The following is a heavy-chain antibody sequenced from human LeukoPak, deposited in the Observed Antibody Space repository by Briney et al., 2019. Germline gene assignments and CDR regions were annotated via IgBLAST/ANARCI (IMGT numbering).Heavy chain of an antibody. CDR2: IKQDGSQE. V-gene: IGHV3-7*01. D-gene: IGHD2/OR15-2a*01. J-gene: IGHJ4*02. CDR3: ARGQTTFEF. Sequence: GGSLRLSCAASEFTFSSYWMSWVRQAPGKRLEWVAHIKQDGSQEQYVGSVKGRFTISRDNAKNSLYLQMNGLRADDTAVYYCARGQTTFEFWGQGALVTVSS. CDR1: EFTFSSYW.